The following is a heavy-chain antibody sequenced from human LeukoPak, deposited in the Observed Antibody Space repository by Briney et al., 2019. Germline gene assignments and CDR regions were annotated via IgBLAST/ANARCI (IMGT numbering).Heavy chain of an antibody. V-gene: IGHV3-7*01. CDR3: ATKDDILTGYYPEYFQH. CDR2: IKQDGSVK. D-gene: IGHD3-9*01. J-gene: IGHJ1*01. CDR1: GFTFSTYW. Sequence: GGSLRLSCVVSGFTFSTYWMSWVRQAPGKGLECVATIKQDGSVKNYRDSVQGRFTISRDNAKNSLYLQMNSLRAEDTAVYYCATKDDILTGYYPEYFQHWGQGTLVTVSS.